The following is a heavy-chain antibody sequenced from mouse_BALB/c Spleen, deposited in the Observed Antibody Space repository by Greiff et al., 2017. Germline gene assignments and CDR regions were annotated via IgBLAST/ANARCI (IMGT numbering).Heavy chain of an antibody. CDR3: ARSYDYWFAY. CDR2: INPSNGRT. V-gene: IGHV1S81*02. J-gene: IGHJ3*01. CDR1: GYTFTSYW. D-gene: IGHD2-4*01. Sequence: VQLQQSGTVLARPGASVKMSCKASGYTFTSYWMHWVKQRPGQGLEWIGEINPSNGRTNYNEKFKSKATLTVDKSSSTAYMQLSSLTSEDSAVYYCARSYDYWFAYWGQGTLVTVSA.